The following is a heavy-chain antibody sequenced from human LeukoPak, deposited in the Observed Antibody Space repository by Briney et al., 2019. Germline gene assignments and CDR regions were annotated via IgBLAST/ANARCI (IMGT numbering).Heavy chain of an antibody. D-gene: IGHD1-26*01. CDR3: AKNTWELLQ. CDR1: GGSISSYY. Sequence: SETLSLTCTVSGGSISSYYWSWIRQPQGKGLEWIGYIYYSGSTNYNPSLKSRVTISVDTSKNQISLKLSSVTAADTAVYYCAKNTWELLQWGQGTLVTVSS. V-gene: IGHV4-59*01. J-gene: IGHJ1*01. CDR2: IYYSGST.